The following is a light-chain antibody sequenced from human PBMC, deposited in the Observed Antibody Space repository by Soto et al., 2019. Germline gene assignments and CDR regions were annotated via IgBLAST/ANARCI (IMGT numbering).Light chain of an antibody. CDR1: SNDVGSYNL. CDR2: DGS. V-gene: IGLV2-23*01. J-gene: IGLJ1*01. Sequence: QSALTQPASVSGSPGQSITISCTGTSNDVGSYNLVSWYQQHPGKAPKLMIYDGSKRPSGVSNRFSGSKSGNTASLTISGGHAEEEGDYYCCSYGGSCFYVLGTGTKVTV. CDR3: CSYGGSCFYV.